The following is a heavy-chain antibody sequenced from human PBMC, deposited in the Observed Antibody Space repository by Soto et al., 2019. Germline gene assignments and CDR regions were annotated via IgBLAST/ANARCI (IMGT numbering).Heavy chain of an antibody. Sequence: QVQLVQSGAEVKTPGASVTVSCKASGYTFTSYYLHWLRQARGQGLEWMGIITPSSGGTRFSQRFQDRVTMTRDTSTGTIYMDLRGLTFEDTAVYYCARSVSPKTAPIDYWGQGTLVTVSS. CDR2: ITPSSGGT. J-gene: IGHJ4*02. V-gene: IGHV1-46*01. D-gene: IGHD2-21*02. CDR1: GYTFTSYY. CDR3: ARSVSPKTAPIDY.